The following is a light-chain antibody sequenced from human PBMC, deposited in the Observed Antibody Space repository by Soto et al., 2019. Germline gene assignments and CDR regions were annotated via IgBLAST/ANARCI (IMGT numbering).Light chain of an antibody. CDR3: QSYDSGLSGYV. V-gene: IGLV1-40*01. Sequence: QSVLTQPPSVSGAPGQRVTISCTGTTSNIGAGYDVHWYQQLPGTAPKLLIYADNNRPSGVPDRFSDSTSGTSASLAITGLQAEDEADYYCQSYDSGLSGYVFGGGTKLTVL. J-gene: IGLJ2*01. CDR2: ADN. CDR1: TSNIGAGYD.